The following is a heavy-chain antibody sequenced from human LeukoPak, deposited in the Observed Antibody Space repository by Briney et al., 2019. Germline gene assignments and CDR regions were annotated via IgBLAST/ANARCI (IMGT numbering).Heavy chain of an antibody. D-gene: IGHD1-26*01. CDR1: DGSISSYY. J-gene: IGHJ4*02. CDR3: ARELGTTVSFDY. CDR2: IYSSSGSS. Sequence: PSETLSLTCTVSDGSISSYYWSWIRQPAGKGLEWIGHIYSSSGSSNYNPSLKSRVTMSVDTSKNQFSLKVSSVTAADTAVYYCARELGTTVSFDYWGQGTLVTVSS. V-gene: IGHV4-4*07.